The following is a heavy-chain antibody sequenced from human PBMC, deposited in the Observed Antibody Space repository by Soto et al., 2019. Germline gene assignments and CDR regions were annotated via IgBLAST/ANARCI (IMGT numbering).Heavy chain of an antibody. D-gene: IGHD5-18*01. CDR2: ISSSSSTI. CDR1: GFTFGSYS. J-gene: IGHJ4*02. CDR3: AKDGGYSYGPYDY. V-gene: IGHV3-48*01. Sequence: EVQLVESGGGLVQPGGSLRLSCAASGFTFGSYSMNWVRQAPGKGLEWASYISSSSSTIYYADSVEGRFTISRDNAKNSLYLQMNSLRAEDTAVYYCAKDGGYSYGPYDYWGQGTLVTVSS.